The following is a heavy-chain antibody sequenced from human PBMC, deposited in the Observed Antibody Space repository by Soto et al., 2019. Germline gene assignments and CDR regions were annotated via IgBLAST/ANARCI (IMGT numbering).Heavy chain of an antibody. CDR2: IYYSGST. J-gene: IGHJ6*02. CDR1: GGSISSGDYY. D-gene: IGHD3-3*01. CDR3: ARQSVFGVVIIPQYYYYGMDV. V-gene: IGHV4-30-4*01. Sequence: SETLSLTCAVSGGSISSGDYYWSWIRQPPGKGLEWIGYIYYSGSTYYNPSLKSRVTISVDRSKNQFSLKLSSVTAADTAVYYCARQSVFGVVIIPQYYYYGMDVWGQGTTVTVSS.